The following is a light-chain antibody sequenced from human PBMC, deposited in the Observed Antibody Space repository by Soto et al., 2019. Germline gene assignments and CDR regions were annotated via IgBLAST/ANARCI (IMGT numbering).Light chain of an antibody. CDR2: DAS. CDR1: QSVSSD. Sequence: EIQMTQSPPPLSSSVGETDTIPCRASQSVSSDLAWYQQKPGKAPRLLIYDASTLESGIPSRFSGSGSGTDFTLTISCLQSEDFATYYCQQYYSYPWTFGQGTKVDIK. J-gene: IGKJ1*01. CDR3: QQYYSYPWT. V-gene: IGKV1-5*01.